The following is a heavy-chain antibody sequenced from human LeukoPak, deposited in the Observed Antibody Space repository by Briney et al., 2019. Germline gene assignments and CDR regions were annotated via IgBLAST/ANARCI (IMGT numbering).Heavy chain of an antibody. J-gene: IGHJ4*02. D-gene: IGHD2-21*02. V-gene: IGHV3-15*01. CDR2: IKRKTDGGTT. Sequence: GGSLRLSCAASGFTFSNAWMTWVRQAPGQGLEWVGRIKRKTDGGTTDYAAPVKGRFTISRDDSENTLYLQMNSLKTEDTAVYYCATGLPVVTATIDYWGQGTLVTVSS. CDR3: ATGLPVVTATIDY. CDR1: GFTFSNAW.